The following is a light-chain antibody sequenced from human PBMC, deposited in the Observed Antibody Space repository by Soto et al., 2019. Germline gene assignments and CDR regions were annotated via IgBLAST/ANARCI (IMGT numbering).Light chain of an antibody. CDR1: QNINAW. CDR3: QQYNSYS. J-gene: IGKJ1*01. Sequence: DIHMTQSPSSLSVSVGDRVTITCRTSQNINAWLAWYQQRPGQAPKLLIYDASTVQSGVPSRFSGSGSGTDFTLTISSLQPDDFATYYCQQYNSYSFGQGTKV. CDR2: DAS. V-gene: IGKV1-5*01.